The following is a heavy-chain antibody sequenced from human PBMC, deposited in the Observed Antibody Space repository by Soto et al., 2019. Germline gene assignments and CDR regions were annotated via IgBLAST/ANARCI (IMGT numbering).Heavy chain of an antibody. CDR1: GFTFRSYW. J-gene: IGHJ4*02. V-gene: IGHV3-74*01. Sequence: SCAASGFTFRSYWMQWVRQAPGKGLVWVSWITSDGSSATYADSVKGRFTISRDNAKNTLYLQMNSLRAEDTAVYYCASGGSSLNFDSWGQGTLVTVSS. D-gene: IGHD6-6*01. CDR2: ITSDGSSA. CDR3: ASGGSSLNFDS.